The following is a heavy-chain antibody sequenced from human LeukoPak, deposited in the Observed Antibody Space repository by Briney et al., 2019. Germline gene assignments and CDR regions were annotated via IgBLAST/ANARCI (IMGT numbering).Heavy chain of an antibody. V-gene: IGHV3-74*01. Sequence: PGGSLRLSCAASGFTFSSFAMSWVRQAPGKGLEWVSHIKGDGSSTSYADSVKGRFTISRDNAKNTLYLQMNSLRAEDTAVYFCARDRGYTQDYWGQGTLVTVSS. J-gene: IGHJ4*02. CDR2: IKGDGSST. D-gene: IGHD5-12*01. CDR1: GFTFSSFA. CDR3: ARDRGYTQDY.